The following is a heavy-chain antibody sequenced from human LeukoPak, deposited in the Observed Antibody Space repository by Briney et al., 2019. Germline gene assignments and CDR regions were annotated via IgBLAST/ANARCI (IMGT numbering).Heavy chain of an antibody. CDR2: INHSGST. D-gene: IGHD5-18*01. Sequence: PSETLSLTCTVSGGSISSYYWSWIRQSPGKGLEWIGEINHSGSTNYNPSLKSRVTISVDTSKNQFSLRLSSVTAADTAVYYCARGQKYRSGYTVTELGSGYFDYWGQGILVTVSS. CDR1: GGSISSYY. J-gene: IGHJ4*02. V-gene: IGHV4-34*01. CDR3: ARGQKYRSGYTVTELGSGYFDY.